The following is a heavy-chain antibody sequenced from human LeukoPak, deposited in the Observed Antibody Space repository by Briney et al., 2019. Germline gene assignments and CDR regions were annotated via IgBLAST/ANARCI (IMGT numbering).Heavy chain of an antibody. J-gene: IGHJ5*02. CDR1: GGSISSYY. V-gene: IGHV4-59*08. CDR3: ARHSVAGTNWFDP. CDR2: IYYSGST. D-gene: IGHD6-19*01. Sequence: SETLSLTCTVSGGSISSYYWSWIRQPPGKGLEWIGYIYYSGSTNYNPPLKSRVTISVDTSKNQFSLKLSSVTAADTAVYYCARHSVAGTNWFDPWGQGTLVTVSS.